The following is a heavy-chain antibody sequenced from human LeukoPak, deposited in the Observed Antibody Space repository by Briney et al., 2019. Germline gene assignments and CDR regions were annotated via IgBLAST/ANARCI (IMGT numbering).Heavy chain of an antibody. D-gene: IGHD6-19*01. CDR3: ARWLYSGGWAIDY. CDR1: GFTFSDYY. Sequence: GGSLRLSCAASGFTFSDYYMSWIRQAPGKGLEWVGSIRADGSAQFYVDSVRGRFTISRDNAKDSLYLQMNSLRAEDTAVYYCARWLYSGGWAIDYWGQGTMVSVSS. J-gene: IGHJ4*02. CDR2: IRADGSAQ. V-gene: IGHV3-7*01.